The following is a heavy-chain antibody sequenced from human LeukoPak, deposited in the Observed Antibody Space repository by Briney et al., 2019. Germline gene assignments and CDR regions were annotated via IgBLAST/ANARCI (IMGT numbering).Heavy chain of an antibody. J-gene: IGHJ4*02. D-gene: IGHD5-18*01. CDR2: FYRGDSR. CDR1: GFSVSSTY. Sequence: QPGGSLRLSCAASGFSVSSTYMTWVRQAPGKGLEWVSIFYRGDSRHYADSEKGRFTISRDNSKNTVYLQMNSLRAEDTAIYYCAKEHNYGLDYFDSWGRGTLVTVSS. V-gene: IGHV3-53*01. CDR3: AKEHNYGLDYFDS.